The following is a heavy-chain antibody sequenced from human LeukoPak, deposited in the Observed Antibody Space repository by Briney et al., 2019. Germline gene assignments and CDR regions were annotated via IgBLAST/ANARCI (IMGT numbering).Heavy chain of an antibody. CDR3: ARHDNDDDFDY. CDR2: INMYTANP. J-gene: IGHJ4*02. V-gene: IGHV7-4-1*02. D-gene: IGHD3-16*01. Sequence: RASVKVSCKASGYTFTSYGISWLRQAPGQGLEWMGWINMYTANPAYAQGFTERFVFSLDTSVTTAYLQISNLKTEDTAVYYCARHDNDDDFDYWGQGTLVTVSS. CDR1: GYTFTSYG.